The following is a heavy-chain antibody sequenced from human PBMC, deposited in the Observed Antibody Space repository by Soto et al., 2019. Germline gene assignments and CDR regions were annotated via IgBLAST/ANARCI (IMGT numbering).Heavy chain of an antibody. Sequence: ASVKVSCKASEYTFTPYAMHWVRQAPGQRLEWIGWINADNGNTKYSEKFQGRVTFTGDKSASTAYMEVSSLRSEDTAVYYCARAYYDILICFYNVSSYYYGTHVWGQGTTVTV. V-gene: IGHV1-3*01. J-gene: IGHJ6*02. CDR3: ARAYYDILICFYNVSSYYYGTHV. CDR2: INADNGNT. D-gene: IGHD3-9*01. CDR1: EYTFTPYA.